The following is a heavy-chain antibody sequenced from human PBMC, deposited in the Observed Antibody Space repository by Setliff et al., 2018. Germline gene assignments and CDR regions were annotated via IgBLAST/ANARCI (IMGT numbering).Heavy chain of an antibody. V-gene: IGHV4-59*08. CDR3: ARRKEQWLVQGYYYYYMDV. CDR2: IYYSGST. CDR1: GASISSYY. Sequence: PSETLSLTCTVSGASISSYYWSWIRQPPGKGLEWIGYIYYSGSTNYNPSLKSRVTISVDTSKNQFSLKLSSVTAADTAVYYCARRKEQWLVQGYYYYYMDVWGKGTTVTVSS. D-gene: IGHD6-19*01. J-gene: IGHJ6*03.